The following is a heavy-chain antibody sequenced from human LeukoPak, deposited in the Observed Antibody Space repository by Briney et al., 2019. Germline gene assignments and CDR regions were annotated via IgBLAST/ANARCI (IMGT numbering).Heavy chain of an antibody. J-gene: IGHJ6*02. V-gene: IGHV3-7*01. CDR3: ARGGISSGWYLYYYYYGMDV. Sequence: PGGSLRLSCAASGFTFSSYWMSWVRQAPGKGLEWVANIKQDGSEKYYVDSVKGRFTISRDNAKNSLYLQMNSLRAEDTAVYYCARGGISSGWYLYYYYYGMDVWGQGTTVTVSS. CDR1: GFTFSSYW. D-gene: IGHD6-19*01. CDR2: IKQDGSEK.